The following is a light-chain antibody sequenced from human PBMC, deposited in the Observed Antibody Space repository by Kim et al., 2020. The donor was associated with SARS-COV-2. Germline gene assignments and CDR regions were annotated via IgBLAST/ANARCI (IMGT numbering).Light chain of an antibody. J-gene: IGLJ2*01. CDR3: QVWDSSSDHPEV. Sequence: SYELTQPPSVSVAPGKTARITCGGSNIGSKSVHWYQQKPGQAPVLVIYYDSDRPSGIPERFSGSNSGNTATLTISRVEAGDEADYYCQVWDSSSDHPEVFGGGTQLTVL. CDR2: YDS. CDR1: NIGSKS. V-gene: IGLV3-21*04.